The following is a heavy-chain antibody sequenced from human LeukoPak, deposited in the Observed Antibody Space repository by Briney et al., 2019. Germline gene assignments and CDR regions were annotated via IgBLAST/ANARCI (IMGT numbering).Heavy chain of an antibody. CDR2: ISSGGNTI. V-gene: IGHV3-48*01. CDR1: GFTFSSYS. J-gene: IGHJ2*01. CDR3: ARDNGYWYFDL. Sequence: GGSLRLACAASGFTFSSYSMNWVRQAPGKGLEWLSYISSGGNTISSADSVKGRFTISRDNAKNSLYLQMNTLRAEDTAVYYCARDNGYWYFDLWGRGTLVTVSS.